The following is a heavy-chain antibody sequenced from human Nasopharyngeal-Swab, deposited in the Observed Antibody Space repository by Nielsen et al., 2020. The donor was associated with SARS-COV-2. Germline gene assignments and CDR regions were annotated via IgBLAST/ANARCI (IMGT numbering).Heavy chain of an antibody. CDR2: ISSSSSYI. CDR1: GFIFSSYS. Sequence: GESLNTYCAASGFIFSSYSMNWVRQAPGKGLEWVSSISSSSSYIYYADSVKGRFTISRDNAKNSLYLQMNSLRAEDTAVYYCARGGWGFDYGGQGTLVTVSS. J-gene: IGHJ4*02. V-gene: IGHV3-21*01. D-gene: IGHD6-19*01. CDR3: ARGGWGFDY.